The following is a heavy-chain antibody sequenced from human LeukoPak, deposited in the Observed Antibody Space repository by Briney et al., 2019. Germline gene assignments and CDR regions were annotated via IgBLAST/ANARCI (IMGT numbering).Heavy chain of an antibody. D-gene: IGHD2-2*02. J-gene: IGHJ6*02. CDR2: IIPIFGTA. CDR1: GGTFSSYA. Sequence: SVTVSCTASGGTFSSYAISWVRQAPGQGLEWMGGIIPIFGTANYAQKFQGRVTITADESTSTAYMELSSLRSEDTAVYYCARSFVVVPAAILSYLADYYYYGMDVWGQGTTVTVSS. V-gene: IGHV1-69*13. CDR3: ARSFVVVPAAILSYLADYYYYGMDV.